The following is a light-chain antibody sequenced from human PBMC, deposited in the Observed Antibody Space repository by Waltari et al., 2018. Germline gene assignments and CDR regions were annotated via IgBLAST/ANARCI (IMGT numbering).Light chain of an antibody. Sequence: QAALTQPASVSGCPGQSVTLSRTGTSNDSVGYEFASWYQQHPGKAPKLIIFDVTTRPSGVSNRFSGSKSGSTASLTISGLQAEDEADYFCSSYPRTGTWLFGGGTKLTVL. CDR1: SNDSVGYEF. CDR3: SSYPRTGTWL. CDR2: DVT. J-gene: IGLJ3*02. V-gene: IGLV2-14*03.